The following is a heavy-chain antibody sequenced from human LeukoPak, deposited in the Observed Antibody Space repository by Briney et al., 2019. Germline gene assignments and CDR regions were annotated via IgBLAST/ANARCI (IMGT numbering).Heavy chain of an antibody. CDR2: INPNSGGT. CDR1: GGTFSSYA. CDR3: AISGYYFFFDY. V-gene: IGHV1-2*02. Sequence: ASVKVSCKASGGTFSSYAISWVRQAPGQGLEWMGWINPNSGGTNYAQKFQGRVTMTRDTSISTAYMELSRLRSDDTAVYYCAISGYYFFFDYWGQGTLVTVSS. J-gene: IGHJ4*02. D-gene: IGHD3-22*01.